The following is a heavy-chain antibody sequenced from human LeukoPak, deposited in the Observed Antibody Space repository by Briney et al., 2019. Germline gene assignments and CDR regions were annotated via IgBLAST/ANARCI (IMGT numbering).Heavy chain of an antibody. CDR2: VYYSGTT. D-gene: IGHD3-22*01. V-gene: IGHV4-59*11. CDR1: GGSITSHH. CDR3: ASDSSGYHWFDY. Sequence: SETLPLTCTVSGGSITSHHWSWIRQPPGKGLELIGNVYYSGTTIYNPSLKSRVTISVDTAKNQFSLRLSSVTAADAAVYYCASDSSGYHWFDYWGQGTLFTVSS. J-gene: IGHJ4*02.